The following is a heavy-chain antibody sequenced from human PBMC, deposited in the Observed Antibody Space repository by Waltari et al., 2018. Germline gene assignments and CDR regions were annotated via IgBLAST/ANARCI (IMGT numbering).Heavy chain of an antibody. V-gene: IGHV1-69*05. CDR2: IIPIFGTA. CDR3: ARVSYYDYVWGSYPGAFDI. CDR1: GGTFSSYA. Sequence: QVQLVQSGAEVKKPGSSVKVSCKASGGTFSSYAISWVRQAPGHGLEWMGGIIPIFGTANYAQKFQGRVTITTDESTSTAYMELSSLRSEDTAVYYCARVSYYDYVWGSYPGAFDIWGQGTMVTVSS. D-gene: IGHD3-16*02. J-gene: IGHJ3*02.